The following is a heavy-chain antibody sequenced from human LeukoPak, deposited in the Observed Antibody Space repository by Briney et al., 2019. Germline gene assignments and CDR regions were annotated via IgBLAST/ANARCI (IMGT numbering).Heavy chain of an antibody. CDR1: GYTFIGYY. CDR3: ARDSGSYDYYYYYMDV. Sequence: WASVKVSCKASGYTFIGYYIHWVRQAPGQGLEWMGGIIPIFGTANYAQKFQGRVTITADESTSTAYMELSSLRSEDTAVYYCARDSGSYDYYYYYMDVWGKGTTVTISS. D-gene: IGHD3-10*01. V-gene: IGHV1-69*13. CDR2: IIPIFGTA. J-gene: IGHJ6*03.